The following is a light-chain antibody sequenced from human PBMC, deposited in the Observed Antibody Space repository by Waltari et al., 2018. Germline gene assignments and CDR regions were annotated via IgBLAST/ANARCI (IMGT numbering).Light chain of an antibody. Sequence: EIVLTQSPGTLSLSPGERATLSCRASQSVSSSYLAGYQQKPGQAPRLFIYGASSRATGIPERFSGSGSGTDFTLTISRLEPEDFAVYYCQQYGSSPEYTFGQGTKLEIK. V-gene: IGKV3-20*01. J-gene: IGKJ2*01. CDR3: QQYGSSPEYT. CDR2: GAS. CDR1: QSVSSSY.